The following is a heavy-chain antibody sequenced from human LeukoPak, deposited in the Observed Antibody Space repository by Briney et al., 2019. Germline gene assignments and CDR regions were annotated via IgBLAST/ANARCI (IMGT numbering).Heavy chain of an antibody. D-gene: IGHD6-13*01. J-gene: IGHJ1*01. Sequence: GGSLRLSCAASGSTFSSYAMSWVRQAPGKGLEWVSAISGSGGSTYYADSVKGRFTISRDNSKNTLYLQMDSLRAEDTAVYYCAKRSSSWSSGEYFQHWGQGTLVTVSS. CDR1: GSTFSSYA. CDR2: ISGSGGST. V-gene: IGHV3-23*01. CDR3: AKRSSSWSSGEYFQH.